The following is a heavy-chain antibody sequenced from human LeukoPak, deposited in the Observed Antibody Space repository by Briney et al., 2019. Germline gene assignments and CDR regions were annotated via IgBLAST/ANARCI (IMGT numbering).Heavy chain of an antibody. J-gene: IGHJ4*02. CDR1: GDSVSSKSAA. V-gene: IGHV6-1*01. Sequence: SQTLSVTCVISGDSVSSKSAAWNWIRQSPSRGLEWLGRTSYRYKWFIDYALSVKGRITTNPETSKNQCSLQLNSVTPEDTAVYFCARTSGYFDYWGQGTLVTVSS. D-gene: IGHD6-19*01. CDR3: ARTSGYFDY. CDR2: TSYRYKWFI.